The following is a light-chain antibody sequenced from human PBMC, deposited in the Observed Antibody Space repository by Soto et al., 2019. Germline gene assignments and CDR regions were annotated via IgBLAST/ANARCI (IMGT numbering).Light chain of an antibody. V-gene: IGKV3-20*01. CDR3: QKCGSSPLS. CDR1: QSVSSNY. Sequence: EIVLTQSPGTLSLSPGERATLSCRASQSVSSNYLAWYQQKPGQAPSVLIYVAPSRATGIPDRFSGSGSGPDFSSIISRLAPEDFAVYYCQKCGSSPLSFGQGTRLEIK. CDR2: VAP. J-gene: IGKJ5*01.